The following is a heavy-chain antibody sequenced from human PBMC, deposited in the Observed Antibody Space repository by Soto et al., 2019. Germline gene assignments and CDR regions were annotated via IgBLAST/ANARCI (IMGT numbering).Heavy chain of an antibody. V-gene: IGHV3-23*01. CDR2: ISGDGVKT. CDR1: GFTFIDYA. CDR3: AKEMSHGRPYDY. J-gene: IGHJ4*02. Sequence: EVHLLQSEGGLVQPGGSQRLSCAASGFTFIDYAISWVRQAPGKGLEWVSAISGDGVKTYYADSVKGRFTISRDNSKNTLFLQMNSLRDEDTAIYYCAKEMSHGRPYDYWGQRTLVTVS.